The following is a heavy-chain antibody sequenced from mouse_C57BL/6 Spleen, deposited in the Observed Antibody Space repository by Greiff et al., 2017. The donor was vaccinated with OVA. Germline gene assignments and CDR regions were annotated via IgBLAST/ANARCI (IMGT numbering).Heavy chain of an antibody. CDR3: ARTWDYDESAMDY. D-gene: IGHD2-4*01. CDR1: GFSLTSYA. J-gene: IGHJ4*01. V-gene: IGHV2-9-1*01. Sequence: QVQLQQSGPGLVAPSQSLSITCTVSGFSLTSYAISWVRQPPGKGLEWLGVIWTGGGTNYNSAHKSRLSISKDNSKSQVFLKMNSLQTDDTARYYCARTWDYDESAMDYWGQGTSVTVSS. CDR2: IWTGGGT.